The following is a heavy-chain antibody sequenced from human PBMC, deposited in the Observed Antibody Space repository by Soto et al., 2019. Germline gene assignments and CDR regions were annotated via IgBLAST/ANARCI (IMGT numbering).Heavy chain of an antibody. J-gene: IGHJ4*02. Sequence: ASVKVSCKASGYTFTGYYMHWVRQAPGQGLEWMGWINPNSGGTNYAQKFQGRVTMTRDTSISTAYMELSRLRSDDTAVYYCARGPAIYCSGGSCYPIDYWGQGTLVTVSS. CDR1: GYTFTGYY. D-gene: IGHD2-15*01. CDR2: INPNSGGT. CDR3: ARGPAIYCSGGSCYPIDY. V-gene: IGHV1-2*02.